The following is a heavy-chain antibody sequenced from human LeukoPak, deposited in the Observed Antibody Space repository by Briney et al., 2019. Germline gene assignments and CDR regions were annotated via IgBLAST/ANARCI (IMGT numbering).Heavy chain of an antibody. CDR2: INPNSGGT. CDR1: GYTFTGYY. Sequence: ASVKVSCKASGYTFTGYYMHWVRQAPGQGLEWMGWINPNSGGTNYAQKFQGRVTMTRDTSISTAYMELSRLRSDDTAVYYCARARITIFGVVIGGFDPWGQGTLVTVSS. V-gene: IGHV1-2*02. CDR3: ARARITIFGVVIGGFDP. D-gene: IGHD3-3*01. J-gene: IGHJ5*02.